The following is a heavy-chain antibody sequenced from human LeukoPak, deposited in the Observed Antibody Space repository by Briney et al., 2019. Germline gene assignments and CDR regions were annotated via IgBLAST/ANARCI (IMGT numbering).Heavy chain of an antibody. J-gene: IGHJ6*03. CDR3: ASSPNFYYYYMDV. CDR1: GGSISSYY. CDR2: VYSNGIT. V-gene: IGHV4-4*07. Sequence: KTSETLSLTCTVSGGSISSYYWSWIRQSAGKGLEWIGRVYSNGITNYNPSLKSRVTMSVDTSKKEFSLKLSSVTAADTAVYYCASSPNFYYYYMDVWGKGTTVTVSS.